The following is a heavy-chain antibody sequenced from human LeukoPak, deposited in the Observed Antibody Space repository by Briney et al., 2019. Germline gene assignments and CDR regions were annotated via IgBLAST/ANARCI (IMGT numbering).Heavy chain of an antibody. CDR3: ARYSNGYYYYYYYMDV. J-gene: IGHJ6*03. Sequence: ASVKVSCKASGYTFTTYGISWVRQAPGQGLEWMGWIGAYNGNTNYAQKFQGRVTMTTDTSTSTAYMELRSLRSDDTAVYYCARYSNGYYYYYYYMDVWGKGTTVTVSS. CDR1: GYTFTTYG. V-gene: IGHV1-18*01. CDR2: IGAYNGNT. D-gene: IGHD3-22*01.